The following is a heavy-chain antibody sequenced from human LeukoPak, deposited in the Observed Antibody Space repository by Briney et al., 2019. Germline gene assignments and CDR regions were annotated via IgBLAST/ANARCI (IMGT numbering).Heavy chain of an antibody. J-gene: IGHJ6*02. V-gene: IGHV3-30-3*01. CDR2: ISYDESNK. CDR3: ARGLQDYDFWSGYYTGDYYYGMDV. Sequence: GGSLRLSCAASGFTFSSYAMHWVRQAPGKGLEWVAVISYDESNKYYADSVKGRFTISRDNSKNTLYLQMNSLRAEDTAVYYCARGLQDYDFWSGYYTGDYYYGMDVWGQGTTVTVSS. D-gene: IGHD3-3*01. CDR1: GFTFSSYA.